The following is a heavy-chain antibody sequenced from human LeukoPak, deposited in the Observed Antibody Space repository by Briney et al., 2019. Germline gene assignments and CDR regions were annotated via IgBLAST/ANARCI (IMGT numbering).Heavy chain of an antibody. CDR2: IKSKTDGGTT. J-gene: IGHJ5*02. CDR3: TTDMGYCSSTGCYNWFDP. D-gene: IGHD2-2*01. CDR1: GFTFSNAW. V-gene: IGHV3-15*01. Sequence: GGSLRLSCAASGFTFSNAWMSWVRQAPGKGLEWVGRIKSKTDGGTTDYAAPVKGRFTISRDDSKNTLYLQMNSLKTEDTAVYYCTTDMGYCSSTGCYNWFDPWGQGTLVTVSS.